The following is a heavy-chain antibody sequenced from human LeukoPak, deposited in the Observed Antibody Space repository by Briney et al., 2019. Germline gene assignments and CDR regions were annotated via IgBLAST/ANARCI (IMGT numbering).Heavy chain of an antibody. CDR3: AKAPAPYYFDS. Sequence: SETLSLTCTVAGGSISSSTYYWGWIRQPPVKGREWIGRIYSSRNTYYNSTLRSPFTISVDTSKNQFSLKLSSVSAADTAVYYCAKAPAPYYFDSWGQGTLVTVSS. CDR2: IYSSRNT. V-gene: IGHV4-39*01. J-gene: IGHJ4*02. CDR1: GGSISSSTYY.